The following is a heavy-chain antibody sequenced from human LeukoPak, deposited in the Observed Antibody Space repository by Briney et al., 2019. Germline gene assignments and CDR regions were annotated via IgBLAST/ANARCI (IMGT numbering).Heavy chain of an antibody. D-gene: IGHD3-22*01. J-gene: IGHJ3*01. CDR2: ISHSSDFV. CDR1: GFTFSAYY. CDR3: ATLGTYYYNSSGYSHAFHV. Sequence: GGSLRLSCAASGFTFSAYYIHWVRQAPGKGLEWVSSISHSSDFVYYADSVKGRFTISRDNARKSLFLQMNSLRAEDTAVYFCATLGTYYYNSSGYSHAFHVWGQGTMVTVSS. V-gene: IGHV3-21*01.